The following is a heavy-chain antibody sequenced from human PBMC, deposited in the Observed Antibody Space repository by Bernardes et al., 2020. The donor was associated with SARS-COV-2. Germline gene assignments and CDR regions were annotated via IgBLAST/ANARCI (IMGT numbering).Heavy chain of an antibody. CDR1: GFSLSTTGVV. D-gene: IGHD4-17*01. CDR2: IYWNDDK. V-gene: IGHV2-5*01. CDR3: AHRATLTSVDY. Sequence: SGPTLLKPTQTLTLTCTVSGFSLSTTGVVVGWIRQPPGKALEWLTFIYWNDDKRYSPSLKTRLTITKDTSKNQVVLTMTDMDPVDTATYYCAHRATLTSVDYWGQGTLVTVSS. J-gene: IGHJ4*02.